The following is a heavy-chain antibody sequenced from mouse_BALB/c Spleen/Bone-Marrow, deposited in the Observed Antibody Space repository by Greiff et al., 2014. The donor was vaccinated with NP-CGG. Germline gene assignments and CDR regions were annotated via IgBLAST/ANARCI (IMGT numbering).Heavy chain of an antibody. J-gene: IGHJ3*01. CDR2: IDPYDSET. CDR3: AYGSSFGFAY. D-gene: IGHD1-1*01. CDR1: GYTFTGYW. Sequence: QVQLKHSGAELVRPGASVKLSRRPSGYTFTGYWMNWVKQRPEQGLEWIGRIDPYDSETHYNQKFKVKAILTVDKSSSTAYMQLSSLTSEDSAVYYCAYGSSFGFAYWGQGTLVTVSA. V-gene: IGHV1-74*01.